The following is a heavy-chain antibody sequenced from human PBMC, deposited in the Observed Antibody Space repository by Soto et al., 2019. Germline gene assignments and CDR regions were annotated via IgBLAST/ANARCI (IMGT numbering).Heavy chain of an antibody. Sequence: GGSLRLSCAASGFTFSSYGMHWVRQAPGKGLEWVAVISYDGSNKYYADSVKGRFTISRDNSKNTLYLQMNSLRAEDTAVYYCATDFYSSSWLFDYWGQGTLVTVSS. V-gene: IGHV3-30*03. J-gene: IGHJ4*02. D-gene: IGHD6-13*01. CDR3: ATDFYSSSWLFDY. CDR1: GFTFSSYG. CDR2: ISYDGSNK.